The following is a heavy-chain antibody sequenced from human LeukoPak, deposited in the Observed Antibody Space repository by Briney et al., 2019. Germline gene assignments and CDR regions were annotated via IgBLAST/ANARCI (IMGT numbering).Heavy chain of an antibody. CDR3: ARGSYDFWSGPPYYYYYFMDV. Sequence: GGSLRLSCAASGFTFSSYEMNWVRQAPGKGLEWVSYISRSSSAIYYADSVKGRFTISRDNAKNSLYLQVNSLRAEDTAVYYCARGSYDFWSGPPYYYYYFMDVWGKGTTVTVSS. V-gene: IGHV3-48*01. CDR1: GFTFSSYE. J-gene: IGHJ6*03. D-gene: IGHD3-3*01. CDR2: ISRSSSAI.